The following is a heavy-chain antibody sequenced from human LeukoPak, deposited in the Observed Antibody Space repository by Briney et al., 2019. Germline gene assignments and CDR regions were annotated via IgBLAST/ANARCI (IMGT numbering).Heavy chain of an antibody. CDR1: GYSLSDYH. CDR3: ARDPQYTFGYPTYDC. V-gene: IGHV1-2*02. J-gene: IGHJ4*02. CDR2: INPGNGAT. D-gene: IGHD2-2*03. Sequence: ASVKVSCKASGYSLSDYHLHWVGQAPGQGLEWMGDINPGNGATKYAQKFQGRVTMTRDTSISTVYMDLSGLTPDDTAVYYCARDPQYTFGYPTYDCWGQGTLVTVSS.